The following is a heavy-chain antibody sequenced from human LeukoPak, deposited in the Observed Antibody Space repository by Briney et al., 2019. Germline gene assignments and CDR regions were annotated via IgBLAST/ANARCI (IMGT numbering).Heavy chain of an antibody. J-gene: IGHJ5*02. Sequence: PSQTLSLTCTVSGGSISSGGHYWSWIRQHPGKGLEWIGYIYYSGSTTYNPSLKSRVTISVDTSKNQFSLKLSSLTAADTAVYYCARGGVVEAAGTGDPRNNWLDPWGQGTLVTVSS. V-gene: IGHV4-31*03. CDR2: IYYSGST. D-gene: IGHD6-13*01. CDR1: GGSISSGGHY. CDR3: ARGGVVEAAGTGDPRNNWLDP.